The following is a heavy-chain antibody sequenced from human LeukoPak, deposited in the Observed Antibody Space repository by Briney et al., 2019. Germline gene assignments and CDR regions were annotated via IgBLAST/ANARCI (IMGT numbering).Heavy chain of an antibody. V-gene: IGHV4-4*09. CDR2: IYTNGST. J-gene: IGHJ6*03. CDR1: GDSISSYY. CDR3: ARHGQAYYYYYYMDV. Sequence: PSETLSLTCTVSGDSISSYYWSWIRQPPGKGLEWIGYIYTNGSTNYNPSLKSRVTLSVDTSKNQFSLKLSSVTAADTAVYYCARHGQAYYYYYYMDVWGKGTPVTVSS. D-gene: IGHD3/OR15-3a*01.